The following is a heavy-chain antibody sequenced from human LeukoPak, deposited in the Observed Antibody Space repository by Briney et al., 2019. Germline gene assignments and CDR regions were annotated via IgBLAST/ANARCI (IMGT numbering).Heavy chain of an antibody. D-gene: IGHD3-10*01. CDR1: GGSIGSYY. CDR2: IYYSGST. CDR3: VTCRAYIRGGFDF. V-gene: IGHV4-59*01. Sequence: SETLSLTCTVSGGSIGSYYWSWIRQPPGKGLEWIGYIYYSGSTNYNPSLKSRVTISVDTSKNQFSLKLSSVTAADTAVYYCVTCRAYIRGGFDFWGQGALVTVSS. J-gene: IGHJ4*02.